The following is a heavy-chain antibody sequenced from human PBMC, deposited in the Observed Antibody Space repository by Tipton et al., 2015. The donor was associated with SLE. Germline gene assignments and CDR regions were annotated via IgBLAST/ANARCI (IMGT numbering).Heavy chain of an antibody. CDR3: ARGGGSPSY. J-gene: IGHJ4*02. CDR2: IYYSGST. D-gene: IGHD2-15*01. Sequence: TLSLTCTVSGGSISSSSYYWGWIRQPPGKGLEWIGYIYYSGSTNYNPSLKSRVTISVDTSKNQFSLKLSSVTAADTAVYYCARGGGSPSYWGQGTLVTVSS. CDR1: GGSISSSSYY. V-gene: IGHV4-61*05.